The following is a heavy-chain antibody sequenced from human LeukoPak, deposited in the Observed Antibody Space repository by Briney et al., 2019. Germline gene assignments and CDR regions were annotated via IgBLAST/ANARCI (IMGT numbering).Heavy chain of an antibody. V-gene: IGHV4-34*01. D-gene: IGHD6-13*01. CDR2: IDHSGST. Sequence: SETLSLTCAVYGGSFSGYYWSWIRQPPGKGLEWIGEIDHSGSTNYSPSLKSRVTISVDTSKNEFSLKLSSVTAADTAVYYCARHLAAALVGLAYWGQGTLVTVSS. CDR1: GGSFSGYY. CDR3: ARHLAAALVGLAY. J-gene: IGHJ4*02.